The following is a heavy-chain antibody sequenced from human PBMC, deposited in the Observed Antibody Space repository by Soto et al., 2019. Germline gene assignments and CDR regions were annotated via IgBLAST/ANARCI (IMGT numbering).Heavy chain of an antibody. CDR1: GFSLSTSGVG. Sequence: SGPTLENPTQTLTLTCTFSGFSLSTSGVGVGWIRQPPGKALEWLALIYWNDDKRYSPSLKSRLTITKDTSKNQVVLTMINMDPVDTATYYCAHRLESWWIQLWNAFDIWGQGTMVTVSS. CDR3: AHRLESWWIQLWNAFDI. CDR2: IYWNDDK. V-gene: IGHV2-5*01. J-gene: IGHJ3*02. D-gene: IGHD5-18*01.